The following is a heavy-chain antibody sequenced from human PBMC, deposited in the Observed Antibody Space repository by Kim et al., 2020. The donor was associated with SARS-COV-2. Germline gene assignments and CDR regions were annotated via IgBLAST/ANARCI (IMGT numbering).Heavy chain of an antibody. CDR2: INHSGST. CDR1: GGSFSGYY. Sequence: SETLSLTCAVYGGSFSGYYWSWIRQPPGKGLEWMGEINHSGSTNYNPSPKSRVTISVDTSKNQFSLKLSSVTAADTAVYYCARAGRQWLVRPIFYYFDYWGQGTLVTVSS. V-gene: IGHV4-34*01. J-gene: IGHJ4*02. D-gene: IGHD6-19*01. CDR3: ARAGRQWLVRPIFYYFDY.